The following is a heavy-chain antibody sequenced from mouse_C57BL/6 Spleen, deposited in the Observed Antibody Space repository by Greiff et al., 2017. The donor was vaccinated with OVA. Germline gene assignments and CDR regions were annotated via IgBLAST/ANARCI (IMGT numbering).Heavy chain of an antibody. CDR1: GYSITSGYY. V-gene: IGHV3-6*01. J-gene: IGHJ3*01. CDR3: ARTLDSNTWFAY. Sequence: DVKLQESGPGLVKPSQSLSLTCSVTGYSITSGYYWNWIRQFPGNKLEWMGYISYDGSNNYNPSLKNRISITRDTSKNQFFLKLNSVTTEDTATYYCARTLDSNTWFAYWGQGTLVTVSA. CDR2: ISYDGSN. D-gene: IGHD2-5*01.